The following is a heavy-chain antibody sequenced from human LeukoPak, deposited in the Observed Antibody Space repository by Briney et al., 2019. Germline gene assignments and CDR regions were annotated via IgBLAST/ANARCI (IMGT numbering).Heavy chain of an antibody. CDR3: ARVWYSGSSASYYYYGMDV. D-gene: IGHD1-26*01. V-gene: IGHV1-18*01. Sequence: ASVKVSCKASGYTFTNYGISWVRQAPGQGLEWMGWISAYNGNTNYAQKLQGRVTMTTDTSTSTAYMELRSLRSDDTAVYYCARVWYSGSSASYYYYGMDVWGQGTTVTVSS. J-gene: IGHJ6*01. CDR2: ISAYNGNT. CDR1: GYTFTNYG.